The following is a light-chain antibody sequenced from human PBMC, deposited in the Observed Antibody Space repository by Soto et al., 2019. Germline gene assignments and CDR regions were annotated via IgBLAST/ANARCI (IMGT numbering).Light chain of an antibody. CDR2: WAS. CDR1: QSVLYSSNNKNY. CDR3: QQYYSTPPIFT. J-gene: IGKJ3*01. Sequence: DIVMTQSPDSLAVSLGERATINCKSSQSVLYSSNNKNYLAWYQQKPGQPPKLLIYWASTRESGVPDRFSGSGSGTDFTLTISRLQAEDVAVYYRQQYYSTPPIFTFGPGTKVDIK. V-gene: IGKV4-1*01.